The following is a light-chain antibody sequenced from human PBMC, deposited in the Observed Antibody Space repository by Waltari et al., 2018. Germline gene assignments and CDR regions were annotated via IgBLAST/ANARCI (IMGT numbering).Light chain of an antibody. J-gene: IGKJ1*01. CDR3: QQSYSTPWT. CDR2: AAS. V-gene: IGKV1-39*01. CDR1: QSISSY. Sequence: DIQMTQSPSSLSASVRDRVTITCRASQSISSYLNWYQQKPGKAPKLLLYAASSWQSGVPSRFSGSGSGTDFTLTISSLEPEDFATYYCQQSYSTPWTFGQGTKVEIK.